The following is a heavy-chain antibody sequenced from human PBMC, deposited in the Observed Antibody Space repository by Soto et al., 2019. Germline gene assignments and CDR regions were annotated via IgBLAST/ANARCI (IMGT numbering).Heavy chain of an antibody. CDR3: AADYYDSSGKQGVLDY. D-gene: IGHD3-22*01. CDR1: GVTFSGYA. Sequence: SVKLSLKASGVTFSGYASSLLRHSPGQGLEWMGGIIPIFGTANYAQKFRGRVTITADESTSTAYMELSSLRSEDTAVYYCAADYYDSSGKQGVLDYWGQGTLVTVSS. V-gene: IGHV1-69*01. J-gene: IGHJ4*02. CDR2: IIPIFGTA.